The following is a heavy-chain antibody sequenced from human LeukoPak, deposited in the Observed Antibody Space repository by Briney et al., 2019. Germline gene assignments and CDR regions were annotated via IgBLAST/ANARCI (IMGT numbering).Heavy chain of an antibody. Sequence: GGSLRLSCAASRFTFSTNWMGWVRQAPGKGLEWVANIKKDGSESYYVDSVKGRFTISRDNAKNSLYLQMNSLRAEDTAMYYCARGRYSGTTYYFDYWGQGTLVTVSS. CDR2: IKKDGSES. V-gene: IGHV3-7*03. J-gene: IGHJ4*02. CDR3: ARGRYSGTTYYFDY. CDR1: RFTFSTNW. D-gene: IGHD5-12*01.